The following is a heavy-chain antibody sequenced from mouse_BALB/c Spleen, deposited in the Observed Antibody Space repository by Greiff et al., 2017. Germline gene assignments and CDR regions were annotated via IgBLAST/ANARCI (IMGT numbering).Heavy chain of an antibody. CDR1: GFTFSSYA. J-gene: IGHJ2*01. Sequence: DVMLVESGGGLVKPGGSLKLSCAASGFTFSSYAMSWVRQTPEKRLEWVASISSGGSTYYPDSVKGRFTISRDNARNILYLQMSSLRSEDTAMYYCARDYGSSYFDYWGQGTTLTVSS. CDR2: ISSGGST. D-gene: IGHD1-1*01. V-gene: IGHV5-6-5*01. CDR3: ARDYGSSYFDY.